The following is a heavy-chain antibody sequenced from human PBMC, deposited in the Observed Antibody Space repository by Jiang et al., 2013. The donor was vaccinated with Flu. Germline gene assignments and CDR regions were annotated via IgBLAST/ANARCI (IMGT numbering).Heavy chain of an antibody. CDR1: GYTFTSYY. CDR2: INPSDGSA. Sequence: CKAFGYTFTSYYMYWVRQAPGQGLEWMGIINPSDGSAGYAQKFQGRVTMTRDTSTSTVYMELSSLRSDDTAVYYCVRDSSVGATAYEFVYWGQGTLVTVSS. J-gene: IGHJ4*02. D-gene: IGHD1-26*01. V-gene: IGHV1-46*01. CDR3: VRDSSVGATAYEFVY.